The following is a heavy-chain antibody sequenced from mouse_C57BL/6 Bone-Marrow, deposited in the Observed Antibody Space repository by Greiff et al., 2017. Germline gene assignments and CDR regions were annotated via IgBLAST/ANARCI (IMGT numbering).Heavy chain of an antibody. CDR3: ARRNRGYAMDY. V-gene: IGHV1-72*01. Sequence: QVQLKQPGAELVKPGASVKLSCKASGYTFTSYWMHWVKQRPGRGLEWIGRFDPNSGGTKYNEKFKSKATLTVDKPSSTAYMQLSSLTSEDSAVYYCARRNRGYAMDYWGQGTSVTVSS. CDR2: FDPNSGGT. CDR1: GYTFTSYW. J-gene: IGHJ4*01.